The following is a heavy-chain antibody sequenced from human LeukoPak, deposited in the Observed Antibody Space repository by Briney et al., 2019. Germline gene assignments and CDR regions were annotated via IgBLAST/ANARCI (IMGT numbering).Heavy chain of an antibody. CDR1: GFTFSSYL. D-gene: IGHD1-14*01. Sequence: GGSLRLSCAASGFTFSSYLMSWVRQAPGRGLEWVSTISASGGNTYYADSVKGRFTASRDNPRNTLLLQMNSLRAEDTAVYYCAKPGYITSGWFDYWGQGAPVTVST. J-gene: IGHJ5*01. CDR2: ISASGGNT. CDR3: AKPGYITSGWFDY. V-gene: IGHV3-23*01.